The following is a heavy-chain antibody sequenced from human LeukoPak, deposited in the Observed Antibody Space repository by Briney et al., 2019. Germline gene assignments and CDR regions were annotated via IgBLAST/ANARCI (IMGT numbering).Heavy chain of an antibody. D-gene: IGHD5-12*01. Sequence: PGGSLRLSCAVSGFTFSSYALHWVRQAPGKGLEWVAVMSHDGRNIFYADSVKGRFTISRDNSKNTLYLQMNSLRAEDTAVFYCAREAVSGSSNWFDPWGQGTLVTVSS. J-gene: IGHJ5*02. V-gene: IGHV3-30*04. CDR3: AREAVSGSSNWFDP. CDR2: MSHDGRNI. CDR1: GFTFSSYA.